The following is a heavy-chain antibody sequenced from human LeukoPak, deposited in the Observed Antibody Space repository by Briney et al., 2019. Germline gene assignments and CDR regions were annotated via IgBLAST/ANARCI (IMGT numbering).Heavy chain of an antibody. D-gene: IGHD3-3*01. CDR2: INHSGST. V-gene: IGHV4-34*01. J-gene: IGHJ4*02. CDR3: ARGHYDFWSGYLFDY. CDR1: GGSFSGYY. Sequence: PSETLSLTCAVYGGSFSGYYWSWIRQPPGKGLEWIGEINHSGSTNYNPSLKSRVTISVDTSKNQFSLKLSSVTAADTAVYYCARGHYDFWSGYLFDYWGQGTLVTVSS.